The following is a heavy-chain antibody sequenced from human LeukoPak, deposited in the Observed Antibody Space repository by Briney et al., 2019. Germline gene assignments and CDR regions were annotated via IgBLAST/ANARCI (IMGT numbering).Heavy chain of an antibody. J-gene: IGHJ4*02. CDR1: GFTFSSSG. V-gene: IGHV3-23*01. CDR3: AKEYDYGDYPGY. D-gene: IGHD4-17*01. Sequence: GGTLRLSCAASGFTFSSSGMSWVRRAPGKGVEGVSSISGSGGRTYYADFVQGRFAISRENSKNTVFLQMNSLRAEDTAVYYCAKEYDYGDYPGYWGQGTLVTVSS. CDR2: ISGSGGRT.